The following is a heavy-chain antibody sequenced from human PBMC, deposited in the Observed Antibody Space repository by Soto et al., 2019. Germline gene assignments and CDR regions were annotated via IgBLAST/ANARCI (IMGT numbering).Heavy chain of an antibody. CDR1: GGSISSSNW. Sequence: PSETLSLTCAVSGGSISSSNWWSWVRQPPGKGLEWIGEIYHSGSTNYNPSLKSRVTISVDKSKNQFSLKLSSVTAADTAVYYCAKGFNYYGRGTLKLDSWGLGTLVTVSS. J-gene: IGHJ4*02. CDR3: AKGFNYYGRGTLKLDS. V-gene: IGHV4-4*02. CDR2: IYHSGST. D-gene: IGHD3-10*02.